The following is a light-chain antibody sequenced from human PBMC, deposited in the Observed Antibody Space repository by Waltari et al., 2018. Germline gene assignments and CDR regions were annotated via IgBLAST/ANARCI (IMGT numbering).Light chain of an antibody. J-gene: IGKJ4*01. V-gene: IGKV3-11*01. CDR3: QQRSNRPLT. CDR1: QSVGSY. CDR2: DAS. Sequence: EIVLTQSPATLSLSPGARATLSCRASQSVGSYLAWYQQKPGQAPRLLIYDASNRATGIPARFSGSGSGTDFTLTIISLEPEDFAIYYCQQRSNRPLTFGGGTKVEIK.